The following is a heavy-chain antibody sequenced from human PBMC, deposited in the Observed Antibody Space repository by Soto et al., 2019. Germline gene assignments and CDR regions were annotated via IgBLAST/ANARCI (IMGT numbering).Heavy chain of an antibody. CDR3: ARGYDFWSGYYYPYGMDV. J-gene: IGHJ6*02. D-gene: IGHD3-3*01. CDR2: ISYDGSNK. V-gene: IGHV3-30-3*01. CDR1: GFTFSSYA. Sequence: QVQLVESGGGVVQPGRSLRLSCAASGFTFSSYAMHWVRQAPGKGLEWVAVISYDGSNKNYADSVKGRFTISRDNSKNTLYLPMNSLRAEDTAVYYCARGYDFWSGYYYPYGMDVWGQGTTVTVSS.